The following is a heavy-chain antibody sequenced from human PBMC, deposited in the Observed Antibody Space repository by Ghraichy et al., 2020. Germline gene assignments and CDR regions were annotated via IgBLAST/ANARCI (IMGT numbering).Heavy chain of an antibody. Sequence: GGSLRLSCSASGFTFSSDWMTWLRQTPGKGLEWVANIKEDGSEIYYVDSVRGRFTISRDNAKNSLYLQMNSLRAEDTAVYFCAREPSLGGGNGYFDNWGQGTLVTVSS. CDR1: GFTFSSDW. CDR3: AREPSLGGGNGYFDN. D-gene: IGHD3-16*01. CDR2: IKEDGSEI. J-gene: IGHJ4*02. V-gene: IGHV3-7*03.